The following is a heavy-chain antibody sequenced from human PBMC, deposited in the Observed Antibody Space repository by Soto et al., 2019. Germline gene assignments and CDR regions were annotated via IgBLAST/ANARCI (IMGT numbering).Heavy chain of an antibody. D-gene: IGHD3-3*01. CDR1: GGTFSSYA. CDR3: ARAVAGYDFWSGYYLL. Sequence: KVSCKASGGTFSSYAISWVRQAPGQGLEWMGGIIPIFGTANYAQKFQGRVTITADESTSTAYMELSSLRSEDTAVYYCARAVAGYDFWSGYYLLWGQGTLVTVSS. J-gene: IGHJ4*02. V-gene: IGHV1-69*01. CDR2: IIPIFGTA.